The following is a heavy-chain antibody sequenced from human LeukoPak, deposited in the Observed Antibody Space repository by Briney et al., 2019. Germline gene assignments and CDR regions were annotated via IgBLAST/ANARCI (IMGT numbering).Heavy chain of an antibody. D-gene: IGHD6-13*01. V-gene: IGHV3-33*01. Sequence: QPGGSLRLSCAASGFTFSSFGMHWVRQSPGKGLEWVAVIWYDGSTKVYADSVKGRFTISRDSSRNTLYLQVNSLRAEDTAVYYCARDRYSSMWSVFEYWGQGALVTVSS. CDR1: GFTFSSFG. CDR2: IWYDGSTK. J-gene: IGHJ4*02. CDR3: ARDRYSSMWSVFEY.